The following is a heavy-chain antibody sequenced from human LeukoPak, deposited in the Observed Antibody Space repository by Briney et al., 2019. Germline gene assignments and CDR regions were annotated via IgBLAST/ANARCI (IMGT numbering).Heavy chain of an antibody. V-gene: IGHV4-39*01. CDR3: ARQYGSWYTFYFQH. D-gene: IGHD6-13*01. J-gene: IGHJ1*01. CDR2: IYYSGST. Sequence: KPSETLSLTCTVSGGSISSSSYYWGWIRQPPGKGLEWIGSIYYSGSTYYNPSLKSRVTISVDTSKNQFSLKLSSVTAADTAVYYCARQYGSWYTFYFQHWGQGTLVTVS. CDR1: GGSISSSSYY.